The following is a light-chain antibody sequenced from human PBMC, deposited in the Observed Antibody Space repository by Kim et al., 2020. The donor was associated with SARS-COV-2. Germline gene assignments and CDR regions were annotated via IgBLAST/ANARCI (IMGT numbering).Light chain of an antibody. J-gene: IGLJ3*02. CDR1: NNNVGDQG. Sequence: QAGLTQPPSVSKGLRQAATLTCTGNNNNVGDQGTAWLQQHQGHPPKLLSFRNNNRPSGISERFSASTSGNTASLTITGLQPEDEADYYCPAWDSNLNTWMFGGGTQLTVL. V-gene: IGLV10-54*01. CDR3: PAWDSNLNTWM. CDR2: RNN.